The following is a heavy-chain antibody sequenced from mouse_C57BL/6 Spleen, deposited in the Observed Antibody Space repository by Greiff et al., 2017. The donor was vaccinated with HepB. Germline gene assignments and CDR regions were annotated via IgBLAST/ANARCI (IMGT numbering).Heavy chain of an antibody. CDR2: IHPNSGST. V-gene: IGHV1-64*01. CDR1: GYTFTSYW. J-gene: IGHJ2*01. D-gene: IGHD2-1*01. CDR3: ESNYVNYFDY. Sequence: QVQLQQPGAELVKPGASVKLSCKASGYTFTSYWMQWVKQRPGQGLEWIGMIHPNSGSTNYNEKFKSKSTLTVDKSSSTAYIQLSSLTSEDSAVYNCESNYVNYFDYRGQGATLTDSS.